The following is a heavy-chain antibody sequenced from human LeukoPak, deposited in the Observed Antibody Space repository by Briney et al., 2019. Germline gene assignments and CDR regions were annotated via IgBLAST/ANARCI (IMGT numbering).Heavy chain of an antibody. CDR2: ISSSSSYI. V-gene: IGHV3-21*01. D-gene: IGHD6-19*01. CDR3: ARDGVAVTGLPYYFDY. Sequence: PGGSLRLSCAASGFTFSSYSMNWIRQAPGKWLEWVSSISSSSSYIYYADSVKGRFTISRDNAKNSLYLQMNSLRAEDTAVYYCARDGVAVTGLPYYFDYWGQGTLVTVSS. CDR1: GFTFSSYS. J-gene: IGHJ4*02.